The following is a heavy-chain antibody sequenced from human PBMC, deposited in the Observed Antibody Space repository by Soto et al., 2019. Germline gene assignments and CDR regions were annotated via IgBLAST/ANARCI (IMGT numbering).Heavy chain of an antibody. CDR2: ISATGGST. CDR3: AKHHYYDSSGYYHY. J-gene: IGHJ4*02. Sequence: GGSLRLSCAASGFTFNNYAMNWVRQAPGKGLEWVATISATGGSTYYADSVKGRFTISRDNSKNTLYLQMNSLRAEDTAVYYCAKHHYYDSSGYYHYWGQGTLVTVSS. CDR1: GFTFNNYA. V-gene: IGHV3-23*01. D-gene: IGHD3-22*01.